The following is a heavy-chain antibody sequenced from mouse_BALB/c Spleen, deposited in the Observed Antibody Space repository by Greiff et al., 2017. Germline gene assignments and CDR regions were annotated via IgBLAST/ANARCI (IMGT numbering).Heavy chain of an antibody. CDR1: GYTFTSYV. CDR3: ARGRYDYDAWFAY. D-gene: IGHD2-4*01. J-gene: IGHJ3*01. V-gene: IGHV1-14*01. CDR2: INPYNDGT. Sequence: EVQLQQSGPELVKPGASVKMSCKASGYTFTSYVMHWVKQKPGQGLEWIGYINPYNDGTKYNEKFKGKATLTSDKSSSTAYMELSSLTSEDSAVYYCARGRYDYDAWFAYWGQGTLVTVSA.